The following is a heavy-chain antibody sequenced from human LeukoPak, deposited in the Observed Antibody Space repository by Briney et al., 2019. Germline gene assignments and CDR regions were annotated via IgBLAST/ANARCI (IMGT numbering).Heavy chain of an antibody. J-gene: IGHJ4*02. V-gene: IGHV4-30-4*01. CDR2: IYYSGST. CDR3: ATLYGDCSGGSCYHY. D-gene: IGHD2-15*01. Sequence: SQTLSLTCTVSGGSISSGDYYWSWIRQPPGKGLEWIGYIYYSGSTYYNPSLKSRVTISVDTSKNQFSLKLSSVTAADTAVYYCATLYGDCSGGSCYHYWGQGTLVTVSS. CDR1: GGSISSGDYY.